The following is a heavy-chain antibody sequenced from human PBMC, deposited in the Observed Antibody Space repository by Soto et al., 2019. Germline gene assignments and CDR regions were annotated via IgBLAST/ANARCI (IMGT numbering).Heavy chain of an antibody. CDR3: ARVGDDYGDFTPGY. D-gene: IGHD4-17*01. CDR1: GFTFSSYG. Sequence: QVQLVESGGGVVQPGRSLRLSCAASGFTFSSYGMHWVRQAPGKGLEWVAVIRYDGSNKYYADSVKGRFTISRDNSKNTLYLQMNSLRAEDTAVYYCARVGDDYGDFTPGYWGQGTLVTVSS. CDR2: IRYDGSNK. V-gene: IGHV3-33*01. J-gene: IGHJ4*02.